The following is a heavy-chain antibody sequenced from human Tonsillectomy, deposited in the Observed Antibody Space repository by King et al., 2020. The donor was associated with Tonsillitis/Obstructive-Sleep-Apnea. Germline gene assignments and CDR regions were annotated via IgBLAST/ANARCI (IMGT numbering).Heavy chain of an antibody. V-gene: IGHV3-33*01. CDR1: GFTFSSYG. Sequence: VQLVESGGGVVQPGRSLRLSCAASGFTFSSYGMHWVRQAPGKGLEWVAVIWYDGSNKYYADSVKGRFTISRDNSKNTLYLQMNSLRAEDTAVYYCARGEYTIFGVVNYYYYIDVWGKGTTVTVSS. J-gene: IGHJ6*03. CDR2: IWYDGSNK. D-gene: IGHD3-3*01. CDR3: ARGEYTIFGVVNYYYYIDV.